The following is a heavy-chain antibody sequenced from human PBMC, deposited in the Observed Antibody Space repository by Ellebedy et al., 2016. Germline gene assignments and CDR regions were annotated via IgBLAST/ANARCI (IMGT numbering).Heavy chain of an antibody. CDR3: ANQRVGDTRYFDY. CDR1: GFTFRSYA. Sequence: GGSLRLSCAVSGFTFRSYAMTWVRQAPGKALEWVSSITNTGGGTYCADSVKGRFTISRDNSKNTLYLQMNSLRAEDTAVYYCANQRVGDTRYFDYWGQGTLVTVSS. J-gene: IGHJ4*02. D-gene: IGHD1-26*01. CDR2: ITNTGGGT. V-gene: IGHV3-23*01.